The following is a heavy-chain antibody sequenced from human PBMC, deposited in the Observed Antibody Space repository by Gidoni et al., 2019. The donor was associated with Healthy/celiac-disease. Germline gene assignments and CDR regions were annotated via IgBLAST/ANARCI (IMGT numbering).Heavy chain of an antibody. CDR1: GFTFSSYS. CDR3: ARGLYTAKTSFDY. D-gene: IGHD1-20*01. CDR2: ISSSSSYI. V-gene: IGHV3-21*01. Sequence: EVQLVESGGGLVKPGGSLRLSFAASGFTFSSYSMNWVRQAPGKGLEWVSSISSSSSYIYYADSVKGRFTISRDNAKNSLYLQMNSLRAEDTAVYYCARGLYTAKTSFDYWGQGTLVTVSS. J-gene: IGHJ4*02.